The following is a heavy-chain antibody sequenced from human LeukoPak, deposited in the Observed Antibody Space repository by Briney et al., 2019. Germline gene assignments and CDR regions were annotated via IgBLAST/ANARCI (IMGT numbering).Heavy chain of an antibody. CDR1: GFTFSSYS. J-gene: IGHJ4*02. V-gene: IGHV3-21*01. Sequence: NPGGSLRLSCAASGFTFSSYSMNWVRQAPGKGLELVSSISSSSSYIYYADSVKGRFTISRDNAKNSLYLQMNSLRAEDTAVYYCAREYDLNGDFDYWGQGTLVTVSS. CDR3: AREYDLNGDFDY. D-gene: IGHD3-10*01. CDR2: ISSSSSYI.